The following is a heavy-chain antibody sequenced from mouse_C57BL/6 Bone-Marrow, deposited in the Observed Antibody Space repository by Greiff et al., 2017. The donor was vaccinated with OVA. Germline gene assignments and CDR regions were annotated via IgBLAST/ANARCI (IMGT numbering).Heavy chain of an antibody. Sequence: EVMLVEPGGGLVQPGGSLKLSCAASGFTFSDYGMAWVRQAPGQGPEWVAFISNLAYSIYYADTFTGRFTISRENAKNTPYLEMSSMRSEDTTMYYCAREDYYVDYYAMDYWGQGTSVTVSS. CDR3: AREDYYVDYYAMDY. J-gene: IGHJ4*01. CDR2: ISNLAYSI. V-gene: IGHV5-15*04. CDR1: GFTFSDYG. D-gene: IGHD1-1*01.